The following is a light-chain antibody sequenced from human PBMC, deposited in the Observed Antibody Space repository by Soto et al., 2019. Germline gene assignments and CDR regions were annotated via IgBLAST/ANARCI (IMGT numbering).Light chain of an antibody. V-gene: IGLV2-23*01. Sequence: QSALTQPASVAGSPGQSITISCTGSGSDVGNYNLLSWYQQHPDKAPKLIISEGTKRPSGVSNRFYGSGSGTTASLTISALHSEDEAEYYCSSYAGPFVIFGGGTKLTVL. J-gene: IGLJ2*01. CDR3: SSYAGPFVI. CDR2: EGT. CDR1: GSDVGNYNL.